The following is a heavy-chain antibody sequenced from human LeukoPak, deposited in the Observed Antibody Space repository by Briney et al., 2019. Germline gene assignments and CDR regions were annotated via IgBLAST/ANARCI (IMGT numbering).Heavy chain of an antibody. CDR1: GYTFTCYY. V-gene: IGHV1-2*06. D-gene: IGHD2-15*01. Sequence: ASVKVSCKASGYTFTCYYMHWVRQAPGQGLEWMGRINPNSGGTNYAQKFQGRVTMTGDTSISTAYMELSRLRSDDTAVYYCAYVVVATGGFDYWGQGTLVTVSS. CDR3: AYVVVATGGFDY. J-gene: IGHJ4*02. CDR2: INPNSGGT.